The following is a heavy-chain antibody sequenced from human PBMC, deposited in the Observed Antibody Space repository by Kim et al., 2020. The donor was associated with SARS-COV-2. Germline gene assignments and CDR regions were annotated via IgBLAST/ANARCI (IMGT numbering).Heavy chain of an antibody. Sequence: GGSLRLSCGASGFIFSDFEMNWVRQTPGRGLEWVSYITRNGISSHYAESGKGRFIISRDNAKKSLHLQMNSLRDEDTGVYYCARSFLSPFDDWGQGTLVTVSS. J-gene: IGHJ4*02. CDR1: GFIFSDFE. CDR2: ITRNGIS. D-gene: IGHD3-16*02. V-gene: IGHV3-48*03. CDR3: ARSFLSPFDD.